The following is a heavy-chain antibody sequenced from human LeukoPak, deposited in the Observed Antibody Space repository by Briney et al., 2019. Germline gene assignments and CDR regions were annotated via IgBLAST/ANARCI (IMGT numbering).Heavy chain of an antibody. CDR1: GYTFTSYD. V-gene: IGHV1-8*01. Sequence: GASVRVSCKASGYTFTSYDINWVRQAPGQGLEWMGWMNPNSGNTGYAQKFQGRVTMTRNTSISTAYMELSSLRSEDTAVYYCARAGYCSGGSCYPSIYNWFDPWGQGTLVTVSS. D-gene: IGHD2-15*01. J-gene: IGHJ5*02. CDR2: MNPNSGNT. CDR3: ARAGYCSGGSCYPSIYNWFDP.